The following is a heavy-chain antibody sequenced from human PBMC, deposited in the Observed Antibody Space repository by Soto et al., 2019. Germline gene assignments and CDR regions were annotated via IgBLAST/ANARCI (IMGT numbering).Heavy chain of an antibody. V-gene: IGHV1-3*01. D-gene: IGHD3-10*01. CDR3: ARDLYGSGVYYFDY. CDR1: GYTFTSYA. Sequence: VKVSCKASGYTFTSYAMHWVLQAPGQRLEWMGWINAGNGNTKYSQKFQGRVTITRDTSASTAYMELSSLRSEDTAVYYCARDLYGSGVYYFDYWGQGTLVTISS. J-gene: IGHJ4*02. CDR2: INAGNGNT.